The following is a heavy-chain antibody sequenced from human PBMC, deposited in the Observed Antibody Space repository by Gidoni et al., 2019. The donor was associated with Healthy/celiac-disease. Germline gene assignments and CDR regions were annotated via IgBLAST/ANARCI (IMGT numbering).Heavy chain of an antibody. CDR3: ARDLASGAFDP. D-gene: IGHD3-10*01. V-gene: IGHV3-53*04. Sequence: EVQLVESGGGLVQPGGSLRLSCAASGFTVSSNYMSWVRQAPGKGLEWVSVIYSGGSTYYADSGKGRFTISRHNSKNTLYLQMNSLRAEDTAVYYCARDLASGAFDPWGQGTLVTVSS. J-gene: IGHJ5*02. CDR2: IYSGGST. CDR1: GFTVSSNY.